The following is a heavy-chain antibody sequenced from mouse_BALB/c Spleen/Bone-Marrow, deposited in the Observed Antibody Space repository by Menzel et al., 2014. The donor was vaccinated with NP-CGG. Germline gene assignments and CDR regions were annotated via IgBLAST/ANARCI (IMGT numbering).Heavy chain of an antibody. J-gene: IGHJ4*01. CDR3: ARRELHAMDY. Sequence: VKLVESGPGLVAPSQSLSITCTVSGFSLSRYSVHWIRQPPGKGLEWLGMICGGGSTDYNSALRSRLSIINDNSKSQVFLKMSSLQTDDTAMYYCARRELHAMDYWGQGTSVTVSS. CDR1: GFSLSRYS. CDR2: ICGGGST. V-gene: IGHV2-6-4*01.